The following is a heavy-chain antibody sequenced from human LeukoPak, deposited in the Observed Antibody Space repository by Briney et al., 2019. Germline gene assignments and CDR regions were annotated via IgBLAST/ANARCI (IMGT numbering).Heavy chain of an antibody. Sequence: SGTLSLTCTVSGVSISTYYWSWIRQPPGKGLEWVGDIYYSGTTNYNPSLKSRVTISIDTAKNEFSLKLTSVTAADTAVYYCAREANYYGSGSYFEGTFDYWGQGSLVTVSS. V-gene: IGHV4-59*01. CDR1: GVSISTYY. J-gene: IGHJ4*02. CDR3: AREANYYGSGSYFEGTFDY. CDR2: IYYSGTT. D-gene: IGHD3-10*01.